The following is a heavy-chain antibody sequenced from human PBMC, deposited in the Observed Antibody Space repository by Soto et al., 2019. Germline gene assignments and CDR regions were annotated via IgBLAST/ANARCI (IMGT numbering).Heavy chain of an antibody. D-gene: IGHD3-3*01. Sequence: SETLSVTCTVSGGSIISGDYYWIWIRQHPGKGLEWIGYIYYSGSTYYNPSLKSRVTISVDTSKNQFSLKLSSVTAADTAVYYCARWWSGSRQGFDPWGRGTLVTVSS. J-gene: IGHJ5*02. CDR1: GGSIISGDYY. V-gene: IGHV4-31*03. CDR2: IYYSGST. CDR3: ARWWSGSRQGFDP.